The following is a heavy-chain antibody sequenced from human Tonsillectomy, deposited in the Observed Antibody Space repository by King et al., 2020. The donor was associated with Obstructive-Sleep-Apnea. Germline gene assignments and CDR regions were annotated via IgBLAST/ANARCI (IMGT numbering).Heavy chain of an antibody. V-gene: IGHV3-9*01. CDR2: ISGNSGTI. CDR3: AKASQGPYLGPYYYAMDV. J-gene: IGHJ6*02. Sequence: VQLVESGGGLVQPGRSLRLSCAASGFTFDDYAMHWVRHAPGKGLEWVSCISGNSGTIGYAYFGKGRFTIPIDNAKNSMYLQMNSLRAEDTALYYCAKASQGPYLGPYYYAMDVWGQGTTVTVSS. D-gene: IGHD3-16*01. CDR1: GFTFDDYA.